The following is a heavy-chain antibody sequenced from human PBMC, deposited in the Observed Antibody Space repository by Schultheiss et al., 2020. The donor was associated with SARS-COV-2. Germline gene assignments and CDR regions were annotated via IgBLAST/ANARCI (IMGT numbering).Heavy chain of an antibody. Sequence: GGSLRLSCAASGFTFTNYVIHWVRQAPGKGLEWVAAMSFDGFSKYYVDSVKDRFTISRDSSKNTVDLQMDSLRAEDTAVYYCAREGYTSGRCGNFDKWGPGTLVTVSS. V-gene: IGHV3-33*05. CDR1: GFTFTNYV. CDR2: MSFDGFSK. D-gene: IGHD2-15*01. CDR3: AREGYTSGRCGNFDK. J-gene: IGHJ4*01.